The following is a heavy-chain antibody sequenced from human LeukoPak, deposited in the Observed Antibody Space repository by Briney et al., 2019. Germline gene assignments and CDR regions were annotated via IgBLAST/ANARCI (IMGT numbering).Heavy chain of an antibody. D-gene: IGHD3-22*01. J-gene: IGHJ4*02. CDR3: ARGTDYYYDSSGACLDY. Sequence: PGRSLRLSCAASGFTFSNYAMHWVRQAPGKGLEWVAVISYDGSNKKYADSVKGRFTISRDNAKNSLYLQMNSLRAEDTAVYYCARGTDYYYDSSGACLDYWGQGTLVTVSS. CDR2: ISYDGSNK. CDR1: GFTFSNYA. V-gene: IGHV3-30-3*01.